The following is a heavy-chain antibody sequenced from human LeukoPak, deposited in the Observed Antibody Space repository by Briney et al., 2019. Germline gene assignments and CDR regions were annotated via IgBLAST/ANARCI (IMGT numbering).Heavy chain of an antibody. CDR1: GFTFSSYW. J-gene: IGHJ4*02. CDR2: INSDGSST. V-gene: IGHV3-74*01. D-gene: IGHD4-17*01. CDR3: ARDQDDYGDYVPLDY. Sequence: QPGGSLRLSCAASGFTFSSYWTHWVRQAPGKGLVWVSRINSDGSSTSYADSVKGRFTISRDNAKNTLYLQMNSLRAEDTAVYYCARDQDDYGDYVPLDYWGQGTLATVSS.